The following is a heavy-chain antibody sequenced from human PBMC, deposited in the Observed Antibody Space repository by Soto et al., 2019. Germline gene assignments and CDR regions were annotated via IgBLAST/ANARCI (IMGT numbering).Heavy chain of an antibody. CDR3: ATATCHDYGDFFFTFDY. D-gene: IGHD4-17*01. J-gene: IGHJ4*02. CDR1: GFSFSGFA. Sequence: QVHLVESGGGVVQPGRSLRLSCAASGFSFSGFAMHWVRQAPGKGLEWVALISSAGSKKSYADSGKGRFTISRDNSTNTMHLQMISLRPADTAVYSCATATCHDYGDFFFTFDYWGQGILVTVSS. CDR2: ISSAGSKK. V-gene: IGHV3-30-3*01.